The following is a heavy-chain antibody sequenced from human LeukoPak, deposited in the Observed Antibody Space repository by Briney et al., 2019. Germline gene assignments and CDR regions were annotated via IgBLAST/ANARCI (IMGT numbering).Heavy chain of an antibody. CDR1: GFTFSSYG. CDR2: IWYDGSNK. Sequence: GALRLSCAASGFTFSSYGMHWVRQAPGKGLEWVAVIWYDGSNKYYADSVKGRFTISRDNSKNTLYLQMNSLRAEDTAVYYCARDLSDIVVVVAASPFDYWGQGTLVTVSS. D-gene: IGHD2-15*01. CDR3: ARDLSDIVVVVAASPFDY. V-gene: IGHV3-33*01. J-gene: IGHJ4*02.